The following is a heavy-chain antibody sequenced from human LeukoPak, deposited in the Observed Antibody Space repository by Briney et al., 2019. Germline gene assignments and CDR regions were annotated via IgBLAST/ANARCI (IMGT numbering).Heavy chain of an antibody. D-gene: IGHD3-22*01. Sequence: GGSLRLSCAASGFTFSSYAMSWVRQAPGKGLEWVSAISGRGGSTYYADSVKGRFTISRDNSKNTLYLQMNSLRAEDTAVYYCAKDSGVVITSNDAFDIWGQGTMVTVSS. CDR3: AKDSGVVITSNDAFDI. J-gene: IGHJ3*02. CDR1: GFTFSSYA. CDR2: ISGRGGST. V-gene: IGHV3-23*01.